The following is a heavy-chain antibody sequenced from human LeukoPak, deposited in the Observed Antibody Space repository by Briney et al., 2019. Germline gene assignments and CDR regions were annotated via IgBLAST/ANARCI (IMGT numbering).Heavy chain of an antibody. CDR2: ISSSSSYI. Sequence: GGSLRLSRAASGFTFSSYSMNWVRQAPGKGLEWVSSISSSSSYIYYADSVKGRFTISRDNAKNSLYLQMNSLRAEDTAVYYCARDALVRGVPHDAFDIWGQGTMVTVSS. CDR1: GFTFSSYS. CDR3: ARDALVRGVPHDAFDI. D-gene: IGHD3-10*01. V-gene: IGHV3-21*01. J-gene: IGHJ3*02.